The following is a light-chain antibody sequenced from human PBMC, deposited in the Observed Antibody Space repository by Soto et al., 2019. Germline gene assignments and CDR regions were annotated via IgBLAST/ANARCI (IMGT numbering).Light chain of an antibody. Sequence: QSALTQPRSVSGSPGQSVTISCTGTSSDVGAYIYVSWYQQDPGKAPKLIIYEGTKRPSEISDRFSGSESDTTASLIISGLQPEDEADYYCSSYAGSSARVVFGGGTKLTVL. CDR3: SSYAGSSARVV. CDR1: SSDVGAYIY. J-gene: IGLJ2*01. V-gene: IGLV2-11*01. CDR2: EGT.